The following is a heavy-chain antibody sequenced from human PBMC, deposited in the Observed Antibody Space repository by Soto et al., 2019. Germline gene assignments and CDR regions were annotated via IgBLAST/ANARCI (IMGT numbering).Heavy chain of an antibody. CDR1: AFTFNNYS. D-gene: IGHD3-22*01. CDR3: AKSRYSDSSADIYDY. Sequence: PGGSLRLSCAASAFTFNNYSMTWVRQAPGKGLEWVSGIGGSGLTTYYADSVKGRFTISRDNSNNTLFLQMNSLRAEDTAVYYCAKSRYSDSSADIYDYWGRGTLVTVSS. V-gene: IGHV3-23*01. CDR2: IGGSGLTT. J-gene: IGHJ4*02.